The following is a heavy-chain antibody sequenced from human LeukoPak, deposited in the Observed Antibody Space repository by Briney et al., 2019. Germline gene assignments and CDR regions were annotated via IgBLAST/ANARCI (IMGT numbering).Heavy chain of an antibody. CDR2: IYSSGTT. J-gene: IGHJ4*02. CDR3: ARLSTVTTSFDY. D-gene: IGHD4-17*01. Sequence: PSETLSLTCTVSGGSISSYYWSWIRQPAAKGLEWIGRIYSSGTTHYKHSAKSRVTMSVDTSKNQFSLKLSSVTAADTAVYYCARLSTVTTSFDYRGQGTLVTVSS. V-gene: IGHV4-4*07. CDR1: GGSISSYY.